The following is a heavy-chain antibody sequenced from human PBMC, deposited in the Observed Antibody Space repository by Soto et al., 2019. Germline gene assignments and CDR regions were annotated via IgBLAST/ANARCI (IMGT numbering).Heavy chain of an antibody. J-gene: IGHJ4*02. Sequence: SETLSLTCTVSGGSISSGGYYWSWIRQHQGKGLEWIGYIYYSGSTYYNPSLKSRVTISVDTSKNQFSLKLSSVTAADTAVYYCARVMYYYDSSGYSRSRYYFDYWGQGTLVTVSS. D-gene: IGHD3-22*01. CDR3: ARVMYYYDSSGYSRSRYYFDY. CDR2: IYYSGST. V-gene: IGHV4-31*03. CDR1: GGSISSGGYY.